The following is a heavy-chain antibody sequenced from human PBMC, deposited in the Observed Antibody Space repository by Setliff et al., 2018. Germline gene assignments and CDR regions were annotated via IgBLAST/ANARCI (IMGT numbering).Heavy chain of an antibody. CDR3: AAVGIDAGGGWFDP. D-gene: IGHD1-26*01. J-gene: IGHJ5*02. Sequence: SETLSLTCTVSGDFIRDYYWNWTRQSPGKGLEWIGYIYYRGTTNYNSSLKSRVTISIDMSKNQFSLKLSSATAADTAVYFCAAVGIDAGGGWFDPWGHGIPVTVSS. V-gene: IGHV4-59*01. CDR2: IYYRGTT. CDR1: GDFIRDYY.